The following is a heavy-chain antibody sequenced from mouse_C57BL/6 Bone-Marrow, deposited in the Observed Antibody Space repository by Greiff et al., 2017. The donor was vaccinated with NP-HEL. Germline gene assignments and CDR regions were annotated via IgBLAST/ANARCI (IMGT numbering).Heavy chain of an antibody. CDR2: IYPGDGDT. Sequence: VKLQQSGPELVKPGASVKISCKASGYAFSSSWMNWVKQRPGKGLEWIGRIYPGDGDTNYNGKFKGKATLTADKSSSTAYMQLSSLTSEDSAVYFCARKRKLLFDYWGQGTTLTVSS. D-gene: IGHD1-3*01. CDR3: ARKRKLLFDY. J-gene: IGHJ2*01. CDR1: GYAFSSSW. V-gene: IGHV1-82*01.